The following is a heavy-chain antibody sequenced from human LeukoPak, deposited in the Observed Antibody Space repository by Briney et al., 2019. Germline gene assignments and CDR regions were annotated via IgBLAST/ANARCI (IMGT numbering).Heavy chain of an antibody. Sequence: GASVKFSCKASGYTFTGYYIHWVRQAPGQGLEWRGLIDPNSGGTNYAKKYQGRVTMTRDTSISAVYMELSRLRSDDTAGYYCAREPFHGHLRGEYWGRGTLVRVSS. CDR1: GYTFTGYY. CDR3: AREPFHGHLRGEY. CDR2: IDPNSGGT. V-gene: IGHV1-2*02. J-gene: IGHJ4*02.